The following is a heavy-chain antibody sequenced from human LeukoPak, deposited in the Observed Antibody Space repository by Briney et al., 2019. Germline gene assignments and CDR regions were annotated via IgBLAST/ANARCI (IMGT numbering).Heavy chain of an antibody. D-gene: IGHD1-1*01. Sequence: SGPTLVNPTQTLTLTCTFSGFSLSTSGMRVGWIRQPPGKALEWLARIDWDDDKFYSTSLKTRLTISKDTSKNQVVLTLTNVDPVDTAPYLCAGIASGTNFDYWGQGTRVTVSS. CDR2: IDWDDDK. J-gene: IGHJ4*02. V-gene: IGHV2-70*04. CDR3: AGIASGTNFDY. CDR1: GFSLSTSGMR.